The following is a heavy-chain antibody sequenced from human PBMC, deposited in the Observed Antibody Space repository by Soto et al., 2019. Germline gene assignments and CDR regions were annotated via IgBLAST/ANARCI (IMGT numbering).Heavy chain of an antibody. CDR3: ARETGRYSMVREYGMDV. CDR1: GGSFSGYY. D-gene: IGHD3-10*01. J-gene: IGHJ6*02. CDR2: INHSGST. V-gene: IGHV4-34*01. Sequence: QVQLQQWGAGLLKPSETLSLTCAVYGGSFSGYYWSWIRQPPGKGLEWIGEINHSGSTNYNPSLKSRVTISVDTSKNQFSLKLSSVTAADTAVYYCARETGRYSMVREYGMDVWGQGTTVTVSS.